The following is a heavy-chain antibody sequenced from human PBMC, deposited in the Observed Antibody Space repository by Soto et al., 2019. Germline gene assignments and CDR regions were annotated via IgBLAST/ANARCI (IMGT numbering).Heavy chain of an antibody. J-gene: IGHJ4*02. D-gene: IGHD1-1*01. Sequence: PSETLSLTCTVSGGSVSGGSYFWSWVRQPPGKGLEWIGYFYYSGSTKYNPSLKSRVTILEDTSKNQFSLKLNSVTAADTAVYHCAREGRMGTFDYWGQGALVTVSS. CDR1: GGSVSGGSYF. CDR2: FYYSGST. CDR3: AREGRMGTFDY. V-gene: IGHV4-61*01.